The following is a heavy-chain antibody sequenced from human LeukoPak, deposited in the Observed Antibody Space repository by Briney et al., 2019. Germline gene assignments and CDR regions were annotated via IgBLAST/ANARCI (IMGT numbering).Heavy chain of an antibody. V-gene: IGHV3-7*01. CDR2: IKPDGSAQ. Sequence: GGSLRLSCAATGFSFSIYPMSWVRLAPGKGLEWVATIKPDGSAQYYVDSVKGRFTISRDNAKNSLFLQINSLRAEDTAVYYCANGGTYSSGPWGQGTLVTVSS. D-gene: IGHD3-22*01. CDR1: GFSFSIYP. CDR3: ANGGTYSSGP. J-gene: IGHJ5*02.